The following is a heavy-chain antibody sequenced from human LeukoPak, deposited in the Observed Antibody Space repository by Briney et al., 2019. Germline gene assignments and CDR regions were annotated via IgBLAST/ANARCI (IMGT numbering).Heavy chain of an antibody. Sequence: GGSLRLSCAASGLTFSSYGMHWVRQAPGKGLEWVAVSSYDGSIEYYADSVKGRFTLSRDNSKNTLYLQMSSLRTEDTAVYYCARAGGQLVHGFGYFEYWGQGTLVTVSS. CDR2: SSYDGSIE. CDR3: ARAGGQLVHGFGYFEY. CDR1: GLTFSSYG. J-gene: IGHJ4*02. V-gene: IGHV3-30*19. D-gene: IGHD1-1*01.